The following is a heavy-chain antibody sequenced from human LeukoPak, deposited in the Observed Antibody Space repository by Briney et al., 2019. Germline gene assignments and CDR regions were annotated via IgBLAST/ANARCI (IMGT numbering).Heavy chain of an antibody. D-gene: IGHD2-2*01. V-gene: IGHV3-30-3*01. CDR2: ISYDGSNK. CDR1: GFTFSSYA. CDR3: ARGQRHCSSTSCSNWFDP. J-gene: IGHJ5*02. Sequence: PGRSLRLSCAASGFTFSSYAMHWVRQAPGKGLEWVAVISYDGSNKYYADSVKGRFTISRDNSKNTLYLQMNSLRAEDTAVYYCARGQRHCSSTSCSNWFDPWGQGTLVTVSS.